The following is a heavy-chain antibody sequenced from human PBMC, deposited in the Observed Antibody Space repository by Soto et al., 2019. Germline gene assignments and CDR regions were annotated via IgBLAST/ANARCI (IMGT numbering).Heavy chain of an antibody. CDR3: ARASFLYYYYGMDV. CDR1: GYTFTGYY. J-gene: IGHJ6*02. Sequence: ASVKVSCKASGYTFTGYYIHWVRQAPGQGLEWMGWINPNSGGTNYAQKFQGWVTMTRDTSISTAYMELSRLRSDDTAVYYCARASFLYYYYGMDVWGQGTTVTVSS. CDR2: INPNSGGT. V-gene: IGHV1-2*04. D-gene: IGHD2-15*01.